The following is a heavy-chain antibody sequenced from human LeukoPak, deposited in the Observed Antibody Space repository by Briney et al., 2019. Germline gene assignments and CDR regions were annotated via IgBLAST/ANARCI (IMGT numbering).Heavy chain of an antibody. D-gene: IGHD4-11*01. CDR2: INHSGST. J-gene: IGHJ4*02. V-gene: IGHV4-34*01. CDR3: ARRRSNYNFDY. CDR1: GGSFSGYY. Sequence: SETLSLTCAVYGGSFSGYYWSWIRQPPGKGLEWIGEINHSGSTNYNPSLKSRVTISIDTSKDQFSLKLSSVTAADTAVYYCARRRSNYNFDYWGQGTLVTVSS.